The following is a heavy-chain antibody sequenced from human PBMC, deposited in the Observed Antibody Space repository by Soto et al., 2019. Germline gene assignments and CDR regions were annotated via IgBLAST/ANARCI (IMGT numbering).Heavy chain of an antibody. CDR1: GFTFSSHG. CDR2: ISHDGSNK. Sequence: GGSLRLSCAASGFTFSSHGMHWVRQAPGKGLEWVALISHDGSNKNYVDSVKGRFTISRDNSRKTVYLQMNSLRAEDTAVYYCAKVGTPMFRFDYWGQGTQVTVSS. V-gene: IGHV3-30*18. CDR3: AKVGTPMFRFDY. D-gene: IGHD3-10*02. J-gene: IGHJ4*02.